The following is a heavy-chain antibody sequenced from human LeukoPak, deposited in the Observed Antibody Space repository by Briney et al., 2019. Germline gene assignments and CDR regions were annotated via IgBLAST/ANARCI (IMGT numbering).Heavy chain of an antibody. CDR1: GFIFRDYY. Sequence: GGSLRLSCAASGFIFRDYYMTWIRQAPGKGLEWVSYISGGGTTIYSADSVKGRFTVSRDNAKQSLSLEMNSLRAEDTAVYYCVAPWNYWGQGTLVTVSS. D-gene: IGHD3-3*01. CDR3: VAPWNY. J-gene: IGHJ4*02. V-gene: IGHV3-11*04. CDR2: ISGGGTTI.